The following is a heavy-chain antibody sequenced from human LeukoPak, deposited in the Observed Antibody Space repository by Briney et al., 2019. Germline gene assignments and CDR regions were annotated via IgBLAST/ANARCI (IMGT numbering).Heavy chain of an antibody. J-gene: IGHJ4*02. CDR1: GFTFSSYA. D-gene: IGHD5-18*01. CDR3: AKEGRWDTLASYFDY. CDR2: ISYDGSNK. V-gene: IGHV3-30-3*01. Sequence: GGSLRLSCAASGFTFSSYAMHWVRQAPGKGLEWVAVISYDGSNKYYADSVKGRFTISRDNSKNTLYLQMNSLRAEDTAVYYCAKEGRWDTLASYFDYWGQGTLVTVSS.